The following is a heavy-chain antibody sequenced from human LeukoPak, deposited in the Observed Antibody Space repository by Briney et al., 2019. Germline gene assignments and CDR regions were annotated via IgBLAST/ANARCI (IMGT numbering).Heavy chain of an antibody. Sequence: SETLSLTCTVSGGSISSGGYYWSWIRQPPGTGLEWIGYIYHSGSTYYNPSLKSRVTISVDRSKNQFSLKLSSVTAADTAVYYCARGRATGSYYFDYWGQGTLVTVSS. CDR3: ARGRATGSYYFDY. CDR1: GGSISSGGYY. D-gene: IGHD5-24*01. J-gene: IGHJ4*02. CDR2: IYHSGST. V-gene: IGHV4-30-2*01.